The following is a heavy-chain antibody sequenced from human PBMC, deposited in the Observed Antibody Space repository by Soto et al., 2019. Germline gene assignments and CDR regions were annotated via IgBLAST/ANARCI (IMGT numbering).Heavy chain of an antibody. V-gene: IGHV3-66*01. CDR3: ARGRGSTGYLGREPYFDY. CDR2: IDIGGNT. J-gene: IGHJ4*02. Sequence: GGSLRLSCGASGFSVTNNYMNWVRQAPGKGLEWVSIIDIGGNTYYADSVKDRFTISRDNSRNTLYLHMDSLRAEDTAVYYCARGRGSTGYLGREPYFDYWGEGT. CDR1: GFSVTNNY. D-gene: IGHD2-2*01.